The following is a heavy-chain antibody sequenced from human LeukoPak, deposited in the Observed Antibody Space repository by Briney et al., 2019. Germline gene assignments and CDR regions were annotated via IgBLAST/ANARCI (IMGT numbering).Heavy chain of an antibody. J-gene: IGHJ3*02. D-gene: IGHD6-13*01. CDR1: GGSFSGYY. Sequence: SETLSLTCAVYGGSFSGYYWSWIRQPPGKGLEWIGEINHSGSTNYNPSLKSRVTISVDTSKNQFSLKLSSVTAADTAVYYCARGIAAAGPFDIWGKGTMVTVS. CDR3: ARGIAAAGPFDI. V-gene: IGHV4-34*01. CDR2: INHSGST.